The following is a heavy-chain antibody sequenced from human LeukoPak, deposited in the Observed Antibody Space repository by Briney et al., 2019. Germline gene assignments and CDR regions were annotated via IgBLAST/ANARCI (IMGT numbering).Heavy chain of an antibody. D-gene: IGHD3-10*01. J-gene: IGHJ5*02. Sequence: GGSLRLSCAASGFTFSSYSMNWVRQAPGKGLEWVSGISWNSGSIGYADSVKGRFTISRDNAKNSLYLQMNSLRAEDTALYYCAKEGYYYGSGSYDNWFDPWGQGTLVTVSS. V-gene: IGHV3-9*01. CDR3: AKEGYYYGSGSYDNWFDP. CDR1: GFTFSSYS. CDR2: ISWNSGSI.